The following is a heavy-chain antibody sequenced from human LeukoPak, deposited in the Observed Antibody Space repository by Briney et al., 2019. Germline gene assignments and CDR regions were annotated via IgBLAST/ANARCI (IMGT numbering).Heavy chain of an antibody. D-gene: IGHD6-13*01. CDR3: ARGGGGAAAGIPGDYYYYMDV. CDR2: INPNSGGT. Sequence: ASVKVSCKASGYTFTGYYMHWVRQAPGQGLEWMGWINPNSGGTNYAQKFQGRVTMTRDTSISTAYMELSRVRSDDTAVYYCARGGGGAAAGIPGDYYYYMDVWGKGTTVTISS. J-gene: IGHJ6*03. V-gene: IGHV1-2*02. CDR1: GYTFTGYY.